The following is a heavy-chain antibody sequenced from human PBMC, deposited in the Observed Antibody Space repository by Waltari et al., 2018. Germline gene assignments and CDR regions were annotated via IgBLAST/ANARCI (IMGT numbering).Heavy chain of an antibody. Sequence: QVQLQESGPGVVKSSQTLSLTCTVPGGSIRIGGAFWSWIRQSPGRGPEWIGVIYDSANTNYNPSLKSRVILTIDISKNQFSLKMRSVTAADTAVYYCARQGLNWNAQRGSQSAFDIWGQGAMVTVSA. CDR1: GGSIRIGGAF. J-gene: IGHJ3*02. CDR2: IYDSANT. V-gene: IGHV4-30-4*08. D-gene: IGHD1-1*01. CDR3: ARQGLNWNAQRGSQSAFDI.